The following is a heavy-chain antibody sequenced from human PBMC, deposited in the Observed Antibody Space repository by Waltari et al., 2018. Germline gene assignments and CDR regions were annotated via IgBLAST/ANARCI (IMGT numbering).Heavy chain of an antibody. CDR3: ARGPDAVDHYDSSGYPYHFDY. D-gene: IGHD3-22*01. V-gene: IGHV3-23*04. J-gene: IGHJ4*02. CDR1: GFPFSTSA. CDR2: IRGSGGST. Sequence: EVQLVESGGGLVQPGGSLRLSCAASGFPFSTSAMSWVRQAPGKGLEWVSAIRGSGGSTYYADSVKGRVTISRDNAKNTLYLQMNSLRAEDTAVYYCARGPDAVDHYDSSGYPYHFDYWGQGTLVTVSS.